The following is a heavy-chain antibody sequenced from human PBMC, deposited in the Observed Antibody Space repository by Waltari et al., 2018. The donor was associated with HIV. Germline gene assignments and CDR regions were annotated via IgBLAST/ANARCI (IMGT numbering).Heavy chain of an antibody. J-gene: IGHJ4*02. CDR3: AASGYDANFDY. D-gene: IGHD5-12*01. Sequence: EVQLVESGGGLVQPGGSLRLSCAASGFTFTSYSMNWVRQAPGKGLEWVSYISRSGTRYYADSVKGRFTISRDNAKNSLYLQMNSLRAEDTAVYYCAASGYDANFDYWGQGTLVTVSS. CDR1: GFTFTSYS. CDR2: ISRSGTR. V-gene: IGHV3-48*01.